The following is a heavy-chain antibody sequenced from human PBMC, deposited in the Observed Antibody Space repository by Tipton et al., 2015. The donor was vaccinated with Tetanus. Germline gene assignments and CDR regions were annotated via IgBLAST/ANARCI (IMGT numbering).Heavy chain of an antibody. J-gene: IGHJ6*02. CDR1: GGSITNYY. D-gene: IGHD5-18*01. V-gene: IGHV4-34*01. CDR3: ARVSYRFPIDYGMDV. CDR2: INQSGST. Sequence: LRLSCSVSGGSITNYYWGWIRQPPGKGLEWIGEINQSGSTNDNPSLKSRVTISVDTSKNQFSLKLSSVTAADTAVYYCARVSYRFPIDYGMDVWGQGTTVTVSS.